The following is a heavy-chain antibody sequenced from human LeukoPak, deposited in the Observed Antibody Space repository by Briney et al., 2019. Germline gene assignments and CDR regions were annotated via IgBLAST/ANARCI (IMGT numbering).Heavy chain of an antibody. V-gene: IGHV3-48*02. CDR3: ARGSAIGGTIRNDY. CDR2: ISSGSETI. J-gene: IGHJ4*02. CDR1: GFSFSTYS. D-gene: IGHD3-16*01. Sequence: GGSLRLSCAASGFSFSTYSMNWVRPVPGKGLEWVSYISSGSETIYYTDSVKGRFTMSRDNALNSLYLQMNNLRDEDTAVYYCARGSAIGGTIRNDYWGQGTLVTVSS.